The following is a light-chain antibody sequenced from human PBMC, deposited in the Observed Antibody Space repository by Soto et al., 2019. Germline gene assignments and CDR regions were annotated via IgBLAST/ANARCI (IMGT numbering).Light chain of an antibody. CDR2: KAS. CDR1: QTISSW. J-gene: IGKJ1*01. V-gene: IGKV1-5*03. Sequence: DIQMTQSPSTLSGSVGDRVTITCRASQTISSWLAWYQQKPGKAPKLLIYKASTLKSGVPSRFSGSGSGTEFTLTISSLQSEDFAVYYCQQYDKWPPTFGQGTKVDIK. CDR3: QQYDKWPPT.